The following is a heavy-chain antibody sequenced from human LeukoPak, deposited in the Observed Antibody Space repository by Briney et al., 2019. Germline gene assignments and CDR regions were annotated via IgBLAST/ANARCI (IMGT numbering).Heavy chain of an antibody. D-gene: IGHD4-17*01. Sequence: GGTLRLSCAASGFTLSSYGMHWIRQAPGRGLQWVAVIRYDGRNKYYPDSVKGRFTISRDNSKNTLYLQMNSLRAEDTAVYYCAKAIDYGDFSDYWGQGTLVTGSS. V-gene: IGHV3-30*02. CDR2: IRYDGRNK. J-gene: IGHJ4*02. CDR3: AKAIDYGDFSDY. CDR1: GFTLSSYG.